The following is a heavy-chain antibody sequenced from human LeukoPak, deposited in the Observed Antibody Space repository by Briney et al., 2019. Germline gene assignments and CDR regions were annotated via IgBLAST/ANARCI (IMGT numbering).Heavy chain of an antibody. Sequence: GGSLRLSCAASGFTFSSYSMNWVRQAPGKGLEWVSSISSSSSYIYYADSVKGRFTISRDNAKNSLYLQMNSLRAEDTAVYYCARDETTVTTDDAFDIWGQGTMVTVSS. CDR3: ARDETTVTTDDAFDI. J-gene: IGHJ3*02. CDR2: ISSSSSYI. D-gene: IGHD4-17*01. CDR1: GFTFSSYS. V-gene: IGHV3-21*01.